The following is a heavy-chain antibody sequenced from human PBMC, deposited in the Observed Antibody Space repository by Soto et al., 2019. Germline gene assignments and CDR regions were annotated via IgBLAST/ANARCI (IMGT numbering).Heavy chain of an antibody. Sequence: EVQLVESGGGLVQPGGSLRLSCAASGFTFSNYWMHWVRQAPGKGLVRVSRIKTDGSKTNYADSVKGRFTISRDNAKNTLYLQMDSLRGEDTAVYYCAREGFDYWGQGTLVTFSS. CDR1: GFTFSNYW. CDR2: IKTDGSKT. CDR3: AREGFDY. J-gene: IGHJ4*02. V-gene: IGHV3-74*01.